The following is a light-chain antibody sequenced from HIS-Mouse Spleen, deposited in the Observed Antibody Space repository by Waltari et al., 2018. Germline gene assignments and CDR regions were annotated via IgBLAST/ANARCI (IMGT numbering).Light chain of an antibody. CDR2: EGS. CDR3: CSYAGSSTWV. CDR1: SSDVGRYNL. V-gene: IGLV2-23*01. Sequence: QSALTQPASVSGSPGQSTTIPCTGTSSDVGRYNLVSWYQQHPGKAPKLRIYEGSKRPSGVSNRFSGSKSGNTASLTISGLQAEDEADYYCCSYAGSSTWVFGGGTKLTVL. J-gene: IGLJ3*02.